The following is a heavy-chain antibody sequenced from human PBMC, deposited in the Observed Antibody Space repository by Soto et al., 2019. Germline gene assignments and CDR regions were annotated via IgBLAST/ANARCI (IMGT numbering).Heavy chain of an antibody. Sequence: VASVKVSCKASGGTFSSYAISWVRQAPGQGLEWMGGIIPIFGTANYAQKFQGRVTITADESTSTAYMELSSLRSEDTAVYYCARDPLARPPQKGYYYGMDVWGQGTTVTVSS. CDR3: ARDPLARPPQKGYYYGMDV. J-gene: IGHJ6*02. CDR2: IIPIFGTA. V-gene: IGHV1-69*13. D-gene: IGHD6-6*01. CDR1: GGTFSSYA.